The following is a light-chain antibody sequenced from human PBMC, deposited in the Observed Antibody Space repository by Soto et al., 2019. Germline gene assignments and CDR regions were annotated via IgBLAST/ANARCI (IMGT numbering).Light chain of an antibody. CDR3: KQYGSSGT. J-gene: IGKJ1*01. CDR1: QSVSSSY. CDR2: GAS. V-gene: IGKV3-20*01. Sequence: IVLPHSPGTLSFSPWERATLSCRASQSVSSSYLAWYQQKPGQAPRLLIYGASSRATGIPDRLSGSGSGTDFALTISRLEPEDFAVYYCKQYGSSGTFGQGTKVDIK.